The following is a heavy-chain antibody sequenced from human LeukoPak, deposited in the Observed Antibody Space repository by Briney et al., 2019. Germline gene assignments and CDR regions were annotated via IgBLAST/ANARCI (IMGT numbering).Heavy chain of an antibody. J-gene: IGHJ4*02. CDR3: ARDRAYYGSGGTFDY. CDR1: GGSISSSSYY. Sequence: PSETLSLTCTVSGGSISSSSYYWGWIRQPPGKGLEWIGSIYYSGSTYYNPSLKSRVTISVDTSKNQFSLKLSSVTAADTAVYYCARDRAYYGSGGTFDYWGQGTLVTVSS. D-gene: IGHD3-10*01. CDR2: IYYSGST. V-gene: IGHV4-39*07.